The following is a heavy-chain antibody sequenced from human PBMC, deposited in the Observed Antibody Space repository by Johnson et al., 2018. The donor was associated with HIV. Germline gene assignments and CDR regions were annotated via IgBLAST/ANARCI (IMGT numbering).Heavy chain of an antibody. Sequence: QVQLVESGGGVVQPGRSLRLSCAASGFTFSSYGMHWVRQAPGKGLEWVAVISYDGSNRFYADSVKGRFTISRDNSKNTLYLQMNSLRAEDTAVYYCAKSDGFDIRGQGTMVTVSS. CDR2: ISYDGSNR. CDR3: AKSDGFDI. V-gene: IGHV3-30*18. CDR1: GFTFSSYG. J-gene: IGHJ3*02.